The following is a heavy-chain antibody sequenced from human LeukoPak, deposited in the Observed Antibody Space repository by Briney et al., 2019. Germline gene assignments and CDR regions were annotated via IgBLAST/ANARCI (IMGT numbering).Heavy chain of an antibody. V-gene: IGHV3-53*01. D-gene: IGHD3-22*01. CDR2: IYSGGST. CDR3: TFYDSSGYYYRLRDVDY. Sequence: GGSLRLSCAASGFTVSSNYMSWVRQAPGKGLEWVSVIYSGGSTYYADSVKGRFTISRDSSKNTLYLQMNSLRAEDTAVYYCTFYDSSGYYYRLRDVDYWGQGTLVTVSS. CDR1: GFTVSSNY. J-gene: IGHJ4*02.